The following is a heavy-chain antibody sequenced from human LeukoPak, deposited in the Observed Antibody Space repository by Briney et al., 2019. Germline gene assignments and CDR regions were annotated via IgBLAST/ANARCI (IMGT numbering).Heavy chain of an antibody. J-gene: IGHJ4*02. CDR3: TRDQYCSSTSCYVFDY. CDR2: IRSKTYGGTT. V-gene: IGHV3-49*04. Sequence: GGSLRLSCTASGFTFGDYAMNWVRQAPGKGLEWVGFIRSKTYGGTTEYAASVKGRFTISRDDSKSYAYLQMNSLKAEDTAVYYCTRDQYCSSTSCYVFDYWGQGTLVTVSS. D-gene: IGHD2-2*01. CDR1: GFTFGDYA.